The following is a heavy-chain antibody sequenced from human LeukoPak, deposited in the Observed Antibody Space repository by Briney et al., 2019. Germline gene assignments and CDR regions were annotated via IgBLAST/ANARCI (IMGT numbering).Heavy chain of an antibody. CDR2: ISSSSSYI. CDR3: ARDPTVGGIYFDY. CDR1: GFTFSSYS. Sequence: GGSLRLSCAASGFTFSSYSMNWVRQASGKGLEWVSSISSSSSYIYYADSVKGRFTISRDNAKNSLYLQMNGLRAEDTAVYYCARDPTVGGIYFDYWGQGTLVTVSS. J-gene: IGHJ4*02. D-gene: IGHD4-23*01. V-gene: IGHV3-21*01.